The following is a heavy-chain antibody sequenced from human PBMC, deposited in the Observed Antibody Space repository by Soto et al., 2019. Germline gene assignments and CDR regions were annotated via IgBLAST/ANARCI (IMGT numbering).Heavy chain of an antibody. CDR2: IFYTGST. V-gene: IGHV4-39*01. CDR3: ARALNWNGDYFDY. D-gene: IGHD1-1*01. Sequence: SETLSLTCAVSGGSISSSSYYWGWIRQPPGKGLEWTGSIFYTGSTYYNPSLKSRVTISVDTSKNQFSLRLNSVTAADTAVYYCARALNWNGDYFDYWGQGTLVTV. J-gene: IGHJ4*02. CDR1: GGSISSSSYY.